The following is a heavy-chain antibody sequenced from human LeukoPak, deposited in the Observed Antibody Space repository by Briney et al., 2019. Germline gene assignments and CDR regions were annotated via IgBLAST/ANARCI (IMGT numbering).Heavy chain of an antibody. D-gene: IGHD6-19*01. V-gene: IGHV4-59*11. CDR1: GGSISSPY. J-gene: IGHJ6*03. Sequence: SETLSLTCSVSGGSISSPYWTWVRQPPGQALEFIGYIYYGGRTQYNPSLKSRVTMTMDTSKNQFSLRLNSVSAADTAVYYCAREVTVAGTFYFYMDVWGKGTTVTVSS. CDR3: AREVTVAGTFYFYMDV. CDR2: IYYGGRT.